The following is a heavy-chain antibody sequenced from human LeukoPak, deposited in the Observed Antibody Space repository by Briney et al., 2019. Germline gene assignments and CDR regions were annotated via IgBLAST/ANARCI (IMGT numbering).Heavy chain of an antibody. CDR2: IYYSGST. D-gene: IGHD3-3*01. Sequence: SETLSLTCTVSGGSISSYYWSWIRQPPGKGLEWIGYIYYSGSTNYNPSLKSRVTISVDTSKNQFSLKLNSVTAADTAVYYCARDVPRFDAFDIWGQGTMVTVSS. CDR1: GGSISSYY. V-gene: IGHV4-59*01. J-gene: IGHJ3*02. CDR3: ARDVPRFDAFDI.